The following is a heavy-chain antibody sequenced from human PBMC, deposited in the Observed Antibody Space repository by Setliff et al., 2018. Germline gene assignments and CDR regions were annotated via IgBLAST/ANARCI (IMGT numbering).Heavy chain of an antibody. Sequence: PGESLKISCAVSGLIVSDIHMTWVRQTPGKGLEWLSVIYNSDSRYYADSVKGRFTTSRDDSKNTLYLQMNNLRAADTAVYYCARLPPLHTPMALTFDYWGQGILVTVSS. V-gene: IGHV3-53*01. CDR2: IYNSDSR. CDR1: GLIVSDIH. CDR3: ARLPPLHTPMALTFDY. D-gene: IGHD5-18*01. J-gene: IGHJ4*02.